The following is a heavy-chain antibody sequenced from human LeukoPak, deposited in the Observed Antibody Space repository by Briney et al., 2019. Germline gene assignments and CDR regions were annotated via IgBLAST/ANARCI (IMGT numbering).Heavy chain of an antibody. CDR2: ISSRGGST. V-gene: IGHV3-23*01. Sequence: GGSLRLSCAASGFIFSNYAMSWVRQVPGRGLEWVSTISSRGGSTYVADSVKGRFTIYRDNSKNSLYLQMNTVRAEDTAVYYCVKGPRPDITVAHTVENWGQGTLVTVSS. CDR3: VKGPRPDITVAHTVEN. D-gene: IGHD6-19*01. CDR1: GFIFSNYA. J-gene: IGHJ4*02.